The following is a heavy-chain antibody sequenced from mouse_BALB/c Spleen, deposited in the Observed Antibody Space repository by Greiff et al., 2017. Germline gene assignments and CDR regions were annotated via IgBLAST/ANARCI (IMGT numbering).Heavy chain of an antibody. Sequence: QVQLQQSGAELVRPGTSVKVSCKASGYAFTNYLIEWVKQRPGQGLEWIGVINPGSGGTNYNEKFKGKATLTADKSSSTAYMQLSSLTSDDSAVYFCARSPGKAMDYWGQGTSVTVSS. CDR1: GYAFTNYL. CDR2: INPGSGGT. J-gene: IGHJ4*01. V-gene: IGHV1-54*01. CDR3: ARSPGKAMDY.